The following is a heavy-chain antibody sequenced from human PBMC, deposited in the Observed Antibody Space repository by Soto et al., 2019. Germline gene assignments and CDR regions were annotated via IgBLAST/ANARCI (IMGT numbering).Heavy chain of an antibody. CDR1: GYSSTGNS. J-gene: IGHJ3*02. CDR3: ATSGLYCSGGSCYSDLPDAFDI. Sequence: ASVKVSCKASGYSSTGNSMHWVRQAPGQGLEWMGCIDPKDGETNYAQKFQGRVTMTEDTSTNTAYMELSSLRSEDTAVYYCATSGLYCSGGSCYSDLPDAFDIWGQGTMVTVSS. V-gene: IGHV1-24*01. D-gene: IGHD2-15*01. CDR2: IDPKDGET.